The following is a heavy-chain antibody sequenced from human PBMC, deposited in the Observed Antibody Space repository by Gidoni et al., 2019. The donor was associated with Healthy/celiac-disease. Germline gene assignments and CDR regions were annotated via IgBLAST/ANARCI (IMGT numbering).Heavy chain of an antibody. Sequence: QVQLQQWGAGLLKPSETLSLTCAVYGGSFSGYYWSWIRQPPGKGLEWIGEINHSGSTNYNPSLKSRVTISVDTSKNQFSLKLSSVTAADTAVYYCARVSEVEQLVSYYYYGMDVWGQGTTVTVSS. CDR1: GGSFSGYY. CDR3: ARVSEVEQLVSYYYYGMDV. D-gene: IGHD6-6*01. J-gene: IGHJ6*02. V-gene: IGHV4-34*01. CDR2: INHSGST.